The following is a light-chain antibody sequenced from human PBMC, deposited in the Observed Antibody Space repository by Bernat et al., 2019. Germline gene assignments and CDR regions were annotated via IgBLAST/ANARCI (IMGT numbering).Light chain of an antibody. Sequence: QSALTQPASVSGSPGQASKSSCTGTSSDVGGYNFVSWYQQHPGKAPKVMIYDVSNRPSGISNRFSGSKSGNTASLTISGLQAEDEADYYCSSYTSSSTIYVFGTGTKVTVL. V-gene: IGLV2-14*03. CDR1: SSDVGGYNF. J-gene: IGLJ1*01. CDR3: SSYTSSSTIYV. CDR2: DVS.